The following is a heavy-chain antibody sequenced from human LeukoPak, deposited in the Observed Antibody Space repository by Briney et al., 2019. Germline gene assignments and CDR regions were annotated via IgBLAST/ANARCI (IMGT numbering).Heavy chain of an antibody. CDR3: ARYSHRRYHFDY. Sequence: SETLSLTCTVSGGSISSYYWSWIRQPPGKGLEWIGYIYYSGSTNYNPSLKSRVTISVDTSKNQFSLKLSSVTAADTAVYYCARYSHRRYHFDYWGQGTLVTVSS. CDR1: GGSISSYY. CDR2: IYYSGST. D-gene: IGHD5-18*01. J-gene: IGHJ4*02. V-gene: IGHV4-59*01.